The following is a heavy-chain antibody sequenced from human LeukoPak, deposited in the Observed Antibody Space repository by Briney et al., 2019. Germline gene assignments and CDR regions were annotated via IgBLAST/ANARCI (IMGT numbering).Heavy chain of an antibody. Sequence: GESLKISCKGSGYNVFSYWIGWVRQMPGKGLEWMGIIYPGDSSTRYSPSFQGQVTISADKSISTVYLQWTSLKASVTAMYFCARQPGSGTDYFDYWGQGTLVTVSS. CDR1: GYNVFSYW. CDR3: ARQPGSGTDYFDY. J-gene: IGHJ4*02. D-gene: IGHD3-10*01. CDR2: IYPGDSST. V-gene: IGHV5-51*01.